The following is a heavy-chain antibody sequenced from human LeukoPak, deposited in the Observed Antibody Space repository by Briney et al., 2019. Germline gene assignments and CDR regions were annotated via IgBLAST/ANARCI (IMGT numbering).Heavy chain of an antibody. V-gene: IGHV3-30-3*01. CDR1: GFTFSNYV. D-gene: IGHD3-3*01. CDR2: ISYDGTNK. J-gene: IGHJ6*03. CDR3: ARSATYYYMDV. Sequence: PGGSLRLSCAASGFTFSNYVIHWVRQAPGKGLAWLAVISYDGTNKYYGDSVKGRFTISRDHSKSTVDLQMDSLGGADTAVYYCARSATYYYMDVWGKGTTVTVSS.